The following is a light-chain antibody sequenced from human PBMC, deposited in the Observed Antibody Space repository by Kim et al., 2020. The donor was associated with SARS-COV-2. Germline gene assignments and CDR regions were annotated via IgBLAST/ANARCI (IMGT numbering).Light chain of an antibody. V-gene: IGLV4-60*03. Sequence: QLVLTQSSSASASLGSSVRLSCTLSSGRTTYIIAWHQQQPGKAPRFLMKLEGSGNYNKGSGVPDRFSGSSSGADRYLTISNLQSEDEADYYCETWDSNTRVFGGGTQLTVL. CDR3: ETWDSNTRV. CDR2: LEGSGNY. CDR1: SGRTTYI. J-gene: IGLJ3*02.